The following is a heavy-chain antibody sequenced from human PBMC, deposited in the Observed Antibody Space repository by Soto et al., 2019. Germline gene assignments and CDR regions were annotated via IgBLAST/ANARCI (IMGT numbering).Heavy chain of an antibody. J-gene: IGHJ6*02. V-gene: IGHV3-30-3*01. CDR3: AREESGMDV. CDR1: GFTFSSYA. CDR2: ISYDGSNK. Sequence: QVQLVESGGGVVQPGRSLRLSCAASGFTFSSYAMHWVRPAPGKGREWVAVISYDGSNKYYADSVKGRFTISRDNSQNTLYLQMNSLRAEDTAVYYCAREESGMDVWGQGTTVTVSS.